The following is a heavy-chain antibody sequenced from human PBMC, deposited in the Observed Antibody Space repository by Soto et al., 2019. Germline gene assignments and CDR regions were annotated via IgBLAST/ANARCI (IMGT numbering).Heavy chain of an antibody. CDR2: VYYDGHNK. CDR1: GFTFSMYG. Sequence: QVQLVESGGGVVQPGRSQRLSCAASGFTFSMYGMHWVRQAPGKGLEWMATVYYDGHNKYYADSVRGRFTISRDNSKNMVYLKMNSLRAEDTAVYYCARDPPSTLGSFDIWGQGTMVTVSS. CDR3: ARDPPSTLGSFDI. D-gene: IGHD2-2*01. V-gene: IGHV3-33*01. J-gene: IGHJ3*02.